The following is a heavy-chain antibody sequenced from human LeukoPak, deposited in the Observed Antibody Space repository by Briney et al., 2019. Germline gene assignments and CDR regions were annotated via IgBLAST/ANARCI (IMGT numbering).Heavy chain of an antibody. Sequence: GASVKVSCKASGYTFTSYYMHWVRQAPGQGLEWMGWINPNSGDPNYALNFQGRVTMARDTSISTAYMELSSLRSDDKAVYYCARGGDGNRRDFDYWGQGTLVTVSS. V-gene: IGHV1-2*02. CDR2: INPNSGDP. CDR1: GYTFTSYY. J-gene: IGHJ4*02. D-gene: IGHD5-24*01. CDR3: ARGGDGNRRDFDY.